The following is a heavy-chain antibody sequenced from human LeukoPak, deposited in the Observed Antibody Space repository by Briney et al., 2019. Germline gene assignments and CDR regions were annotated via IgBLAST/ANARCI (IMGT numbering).Heavy chain of an antibody. V-gene: IGHV1-46*01. Sequence: ASVKVSCKASGYTFTNYYMHWVRQAPGQGLEWMGIINPSGGSTSYAQKFQGRVTMTRDTSTSTVYMELSSLRSEDTAVYYCAREMEQGSTTWIQLWLLSHRPFDYWGQGTLATVSS. CDR1: GYTFTNYY. D-gene: IGHD5-18*01. J-gene: IGHJ4*02. CDR2: INPSGGST. CDR3: AREMEQGSTTWIQLWLLSHRPFDY.